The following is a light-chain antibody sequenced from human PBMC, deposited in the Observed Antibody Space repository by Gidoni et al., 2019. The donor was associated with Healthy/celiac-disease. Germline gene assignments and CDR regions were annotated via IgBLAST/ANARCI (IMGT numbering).Light chain of an antibody. CDR2: WAS. CDR1: QSVLYSSNNKNY. V-gene: IGKV4-1*01. J-gene: IGKJ1*01. CDR3: QQYYSTPWT. Sequence: DIVMPQSPASLAVSLGERATINCKSSQSVLYSSNNKNYLAWYQQKPGQPPKLLIYWASTRESGVPDRVSGSGSGTDFTLTISSRQAEDGAVYYCQQYYSTPWTCGQGTKVEIK.